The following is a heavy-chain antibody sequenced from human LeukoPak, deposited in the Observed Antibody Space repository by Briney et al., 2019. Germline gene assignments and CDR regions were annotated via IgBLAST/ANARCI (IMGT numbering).Heavy chain of an antibody. D-gene: IGHD3-3*01. V-gene: IGHV3-30*18. Sequence: PGGSLRLSCAASGFTFSIYGIHGARQAPGNGLEWVAVISDDGSNKNYADSVKGRFTISRDNSKNTLYLQMNSLRAEDTAVYYCAKDRDYDFWSGYLDVWGKGTTVTVSS. CDR2: ISDDGSNK. J-gene: IGHJ6*04. CDR3: AKDRDYDFWSGYLDV. CDR1: GFTFSIYG.